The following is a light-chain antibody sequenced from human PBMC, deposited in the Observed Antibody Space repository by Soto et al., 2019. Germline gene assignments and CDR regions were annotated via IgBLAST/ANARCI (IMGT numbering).Light chain of an antibody. CDR1: ERVISD. Sequence: EIVMTQSPATLSVSPGEIATLYFRASERVISDLAWYQQKPGQAPRLLIYGASTRATGIPARFSGSWSGTEFTLTISSLQSEDFALYYCQQYNNWPWTFGQGTKVDIK. CDR3: QQYNNWPWT. CDR2: GAS. V-gene: IGKV3-15*01. J-gene: IGKJ1*01.